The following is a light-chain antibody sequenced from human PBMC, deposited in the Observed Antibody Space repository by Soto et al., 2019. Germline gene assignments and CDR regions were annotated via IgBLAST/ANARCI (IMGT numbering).Light chain of an antibody. J-gene: IGLJ1*01. CDR1: SSDVVGYNY. CDR2: EVT. CDR3: TSYAGSNIYV. V-gene: IGLV2-8*01. Sequence: QSALTQPPSVSGSPGQSVTISCTGTSSDVVGYNYVSWYQQHPGKAPKLMIYEVTKRPSGVPDRFSGSKSGNTASLTVSGLQAEDEADYYCTSYAGSNIYVFGAGTKATV.